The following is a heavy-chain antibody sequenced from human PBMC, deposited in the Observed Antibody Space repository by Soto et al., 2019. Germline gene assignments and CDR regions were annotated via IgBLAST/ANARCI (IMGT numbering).Heavy chain of an antibody. CDR3: ARGVRITMVRGGKKPVPVAFDI. CDR1: GGSFSGYY. D-gene: IGHD3-10*01. Sequence: SETLSLTCAVYGGSFSGYYWSWIRQPPGKGLEWIGEINHSGSTNYNPSLKSRVTISVDTSKNQFSLKLSSVTAADTAVYYCARGVRITMVRGGKKPVPVAFDIWGQGTMVTV. J-gene: IGHJ3*02. CDR2: INHSGST. V-gene: IGHV4-34*01.